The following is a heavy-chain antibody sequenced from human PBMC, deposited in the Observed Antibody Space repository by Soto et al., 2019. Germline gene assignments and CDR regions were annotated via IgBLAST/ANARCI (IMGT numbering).Heavy chain of an antibody. Sequence: PGGSLRLSCAASGFTFSSYAMSWVRQAPGKGLEWVSAISGSGGSTYYADSVKGRFTISRDNSKNTLYLQMNSLRAEDTAVYYCAKDHVVVVVAATPYNWFDPWGQGTLVTVSS. J-gene: IGHJ5*02. V-gene: IGHV3-23*01. CDR3: AKDHVVVVVAATPYNWFDP. CDR1: GFTFSSYA. CDR2: ISGSGGST. D-gene: IGHD2-15*01.